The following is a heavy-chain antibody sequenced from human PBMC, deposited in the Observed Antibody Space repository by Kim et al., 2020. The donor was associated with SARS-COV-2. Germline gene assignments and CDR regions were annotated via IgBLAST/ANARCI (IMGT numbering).Heavy chain of an antibody. V-gene: IGHV1-69*04. J-gene: IGHJ2*01. CDR3: ARSPASGGSTGSFDL. CDR2: IIPILGEA. D-gene: IGHD3-9*01. Sequence: SVKVSCKASGGSFNNYAFNWVRQAPGQGLEWMGRIIPILGEAYYAQNFQGRVSIIADKSTSTGYMEVSSLRFEDTAVYYCARSPASGGSTGSFDLWGRGTLVTVSS. CDR1: GGSFNNYA.